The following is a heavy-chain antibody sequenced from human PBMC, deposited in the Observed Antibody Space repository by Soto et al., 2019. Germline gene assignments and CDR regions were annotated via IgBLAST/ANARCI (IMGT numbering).Heavy chain of an antibody. Sequence: QLQLVQSGAEVKKPGSSVRVSCKASGDTFTKYAISWLRQAPGQGLEWMGGIVPVFGTLNHAQRFKGRVTITADKSTSTSYVELTSLTAEDTAVYYCAGVASGSTWYYFDYWDQGTLVTVSS. CDR3: AGVASGSTWYYFDY. CDR2: IVPVFGTL. D-gene: IGHD3-10*01. CDR1: GDTFTKYA. V-gene: IGHV1-69*06. J-gene: IGHJ4*02.